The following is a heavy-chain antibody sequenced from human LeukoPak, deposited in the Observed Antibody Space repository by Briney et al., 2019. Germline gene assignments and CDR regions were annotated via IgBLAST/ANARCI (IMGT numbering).Heavy chain of an antibody. J-gene: IGHJ5*02. CDR2: MNPNSGNT. Sequence: GASVKVSCKASGYTFTSYDINWVRQATGQGLEWMGWMNPNSGNTGYAQKFQGRVTMTRNTSISTAYMELSSLRSEDTAVYYCARVGVGYCSGGSCYSETFDPWGQGTLVTVSS. D-gene: IGHD2-15*01. CDR3: ARVGVGYCSGGSCYSETFDP. CDR1: GYTFTSYD. V-gene: IGHV1-8*01.